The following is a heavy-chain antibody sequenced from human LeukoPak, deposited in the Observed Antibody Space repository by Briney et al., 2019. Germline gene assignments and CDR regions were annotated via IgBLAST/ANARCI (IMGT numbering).Heavy chain of an antibody. Sequence: PGGSLRLSCAASGFTFNDYYMSWIRQAPGKGLEWVSYISSTSSYINYADSVKGRFTISRDNAKNSLFLQMNSLRAEDTTVYYCARVSQWLVPYWGQGTLVTVSS. D-gene: IGHD6-19*01. CDR2: ISSTSSYI. CDR3: ARVSQWLVPY. CDR1: GFTFNDYY. J-gene: IGHJ4*02. V-gene: IGHV3-11*05.